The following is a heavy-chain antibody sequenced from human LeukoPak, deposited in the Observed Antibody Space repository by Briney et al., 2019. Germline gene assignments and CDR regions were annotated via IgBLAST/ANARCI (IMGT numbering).Heavy chain of an antibody. Sequence: GESLKISCKGSGYSFTSYWIGWVRQMPGKGLEWMGIIYPGDSYSTYSPSFQGQVTISADKSITTAYLQWSSLKASDTAMYYCARLRWPRGGRSSFDYWGQGALVTVSS. CDR2: IYPGDSYS. V-gene: IGHV5-51*01. J-gene: IGHJ4*02. CDR1: GYSFTSYW. D-gene: IGHD3-10*01. CDR3: ARLRWPRGGRSSFDY.